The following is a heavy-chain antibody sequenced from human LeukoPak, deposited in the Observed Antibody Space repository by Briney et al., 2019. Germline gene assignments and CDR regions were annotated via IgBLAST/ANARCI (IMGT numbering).Heavy chain of an antibody. CDR3: AREGFGVPVY. D-gene: IGHD2-8*01. V-gene: IGHV3-74*01. J-gene: IGHJ4*02. CDR2: INSDGSST. CDR1: GFTFSNYE. Sequence: GGSLRLSCAASGFTFSNYEMNWVRQAPGKGLVWVSRINSDGSSTSYADSVKGRFTISRDNAKNTLYLQMNSLRAEDTAVYYCAREGFGVPVYWGQGTLVTVSS.